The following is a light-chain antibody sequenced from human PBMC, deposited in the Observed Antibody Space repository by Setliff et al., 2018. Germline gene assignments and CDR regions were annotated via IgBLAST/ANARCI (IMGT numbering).Light chain of an antibody. CDR1: SNDVGAYNY. V-gene: IGLV2-8*01. CDR3: SSYASSINPDV. J-gene: IGLJ1*01. CDR2: EVT. Sequence: QSVLTQPPSASGSPGQSLTISCTGTSNDVGAYNYVSWYQQHPGKAPKLMIYEVTKRPSGVPDRLSGSKSGNTASLTASGLQGEDEADYYCSSYASSINPDVFGTGTKVTVL.